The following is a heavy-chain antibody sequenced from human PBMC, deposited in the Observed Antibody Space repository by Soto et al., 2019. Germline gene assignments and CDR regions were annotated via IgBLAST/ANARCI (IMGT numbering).Heavy chain of an antibody. CDR2: FDPEDGET. V-gene: IGHV1-24*01. J-gene: IGHJ6*03. D-gene: IGHD3-10*01. CDR3: ATGGSKLYYYYYYMDV. CDR1: GYTLTELS. Sequence: VKVSCKVSGYTLTELSMHWVRQAPGKGLEWMGGFDPEDGETIYAQKFQGRVTMTEDTSTDTAYMELSSLRSEDTAVYYCATGGSKLYYYYYYMDVCGKGTTVTVSS.